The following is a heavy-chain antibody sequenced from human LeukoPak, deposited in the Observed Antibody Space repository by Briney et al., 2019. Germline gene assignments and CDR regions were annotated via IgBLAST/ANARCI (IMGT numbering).Heavy chain of an antibody. Sequence: GGSLRLSCAASGFTFSSYAMGWVRQAPGKGLEWVSAISGSGGSTYYADSVKGRFTISRDNSKNTLYLQMNSLRAEDTAVYYCAKDSVYYDYVWGSYPLFDYWGQGTLVTVSS. CDR1: GFTFSSYA. CDR3: AKDSVYYDYVWGSYPLFDY. CDR2: ISGSGGST. J-gene: IGHJ4*02. V-gene: IGHV3-23*01. D-gene: IGHD3-16*02.